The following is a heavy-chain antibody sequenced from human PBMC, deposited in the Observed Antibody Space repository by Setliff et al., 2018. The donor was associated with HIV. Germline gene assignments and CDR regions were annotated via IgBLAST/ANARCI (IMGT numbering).Heavy chain of an antibody. V-gene: IGHV4-30-4*08. CDR1: GGSISSGDYF. CDR2: IYYSGSA. D-gene: IGHD3-3*01. CDR3: ARGSRQLTIFGVVFKTNYYFMDV. Sequence: TSETLSLTCTVSGGSISSGDYFLSWIRQAPGKGLEWIGCIYYSGSAYYNPSLQRRVTISVDTSKNQVSLTLNSVTAADTAVYYCARGSRQLTIFGVVFKTNYYFMDVWGKGTAVTVSS. J-gene: IGHJ6*03.